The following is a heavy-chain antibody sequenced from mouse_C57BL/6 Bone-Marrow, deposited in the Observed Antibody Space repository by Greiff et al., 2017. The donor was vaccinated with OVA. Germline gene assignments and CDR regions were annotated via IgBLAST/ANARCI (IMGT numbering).Heavy chain of an antibody. Sequence: EVKLQESGPGLVKPSQSLSLTCSVTGYSITSGYYWNWIRQSPGNKLEWMGYISYDGSNNYNPSLKNRISITRDTSKNQFFLKLNSVTTEDTATYYCARDYSGSYFDYWGKGTTLTVSS. CDR1: GYSITSGYY. V-gene: IGHV3-6*01. J-gene: IGHJ2*01. CDR3: ARDYSGSYFDY. CDR2: ISYDGSN. D-gene: IGHD1-1*01.